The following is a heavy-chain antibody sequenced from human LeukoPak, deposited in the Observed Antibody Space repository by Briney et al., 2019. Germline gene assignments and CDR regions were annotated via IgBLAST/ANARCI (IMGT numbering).Heavy chain of an antibody. D-gene: IGHD6-13*01. J-gene: IGHJ4*02. CDR1: GFTFSSYW. Sequence: GGSLRLSCAASGFTFSSYWMIWVRQAPGKGLEWVANIKQDGSEIYYVDSVMGRFTISRDNAKNSVYLQMESLRAEDTAVYYCARDPLISPAAGTGGFDYWGQGTLVTVSS. CDR3: ARDPLISPAAGTGGFDY. CDR2: IKQDGSEI. V-gene: IGHV3-7*01.